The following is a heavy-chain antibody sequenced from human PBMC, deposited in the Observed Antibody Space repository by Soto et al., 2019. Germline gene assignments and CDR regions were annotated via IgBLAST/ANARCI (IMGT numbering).Heavy chain of an antibody. V-gene: IGHV4-39*02. Sequence: QLQLQESGPGLVKPSETLSLTRTVSGGSITSSSYYLGWIRQPPGKGLEWIGRMYYSGNTYYTPSLKRRVTISVHTSMNQFSLKLSSVTAPDTAVYYCAREGGRYCSGGSCQVDYWGQGTLVTVSS. CDR1: GGSITSSSYY. CDR3: AREGGRYCSGGSCQVDY. D-gene: IGHD2-15*01. CDR2: MYYSGNT. J-gene: IGHJ4*02.